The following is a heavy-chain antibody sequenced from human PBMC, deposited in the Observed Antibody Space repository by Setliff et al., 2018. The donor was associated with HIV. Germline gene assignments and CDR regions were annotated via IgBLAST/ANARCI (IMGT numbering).Heavy chain of an antibody. J-gene: IGHJ6*04. CDR1: GGSFSGYY. Sequence: SETLSLTGDVYGGSFSGYYWSGIRQCPGKGLEWIGEINHSGSTNYNPSLESRVTISVETSKNQFSLKLSSVTAADTAVYYCAKTRSDFWSGYSPYYSHHLDVWGKGTPVTVSS. D-gene: IGHD3-3*01. CDR2: INHSGST. V-gene: IGHV4-34*01. CDR3: AKTRSDFWSGYSPYYSHHLDV.